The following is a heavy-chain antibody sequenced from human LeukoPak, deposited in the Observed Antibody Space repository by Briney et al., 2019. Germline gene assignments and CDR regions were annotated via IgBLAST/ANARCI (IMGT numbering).Heavy chain of an antibody. CDR2: ISAYNGNT. Sequence: GASVKVSCKASGYTFTSYGISWVRQAPGQGLEWMGWISAYNGNTNYAQKLQGRVTMTRDTSISTAYMDLSRLRSDHPAVYYCARGTIYCSRTTCQDAFDIWGQATLVTVSS. CDR1: GYTFTSYG. D-gene: IGHD2-2*01. J-gene: IGHJ3*02. CDR3: ARGTIYCSRTTCQDAFDI. V-gene: IGHV1-18*01.